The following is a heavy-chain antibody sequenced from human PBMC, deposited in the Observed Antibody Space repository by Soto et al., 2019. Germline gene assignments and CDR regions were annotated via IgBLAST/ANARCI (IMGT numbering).Heavy chain of an antibody. D-gene: IGHD7-27*01. Sequence: QVQLVQSGAEVKKPGASVKVSCKAAAYTFTSYDINWVRPATGQDFEWIGLMNTNNGNTAYAQKFHGRVTMTRDTSKRTAFMELGSLTSEDTAVFYCARGPRNWGVDYWGQGTLVTVSS. CDR3: ARGPRNWGVDY. V-gene: IGHV1-8*01. J-gene: IGHJ4*02. CDR1: AYTFTSYD. CDR2: MNTNNGNT.